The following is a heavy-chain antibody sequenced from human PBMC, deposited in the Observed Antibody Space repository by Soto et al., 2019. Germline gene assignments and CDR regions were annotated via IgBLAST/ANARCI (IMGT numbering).Heavy chain of an antibody. D-gene: IGHD1-26*01. V-gene: IGHV3-30*18. CDR1: GFSFSTYG. CDR2: ISNDGSNK. Sequence: QVHLVESGGGVVQPGRSLRLACAASGFSFSTYGMHWVRQAPGKGLEWVAFISNDGSNKYYADSVKGRFTISRANSKNTLYLQMNSLRAEDTAVYYCAKGCGNYWAFDYWGQGTLVTVSS. CDR3: AKGCGNYWAFDY. J-gene: IGHJ4*02.